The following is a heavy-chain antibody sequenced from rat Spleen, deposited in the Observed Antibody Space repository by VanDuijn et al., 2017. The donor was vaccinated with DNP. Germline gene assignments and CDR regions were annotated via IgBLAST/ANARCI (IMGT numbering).Heavy chain of an antibody. Sequence: EVLFQESGPGLVKPSQSLSLTCSVTGFSITNNFKWSWIRKFPGNRLEWMGYVTNAGSTDYNPSLKSRISITIDTSKNQFFLQLKSVTTEDTATYYCAIQLGVFDYRDQGVMVTVSS. CDR1: GFSITNNFK. V-gene: IGHV3-3*01. D-gene: IGHD5-1*01. CDR3: AIQLGVFDY. J-gene: IGHJ2*01. CDR2: VTNAGST.